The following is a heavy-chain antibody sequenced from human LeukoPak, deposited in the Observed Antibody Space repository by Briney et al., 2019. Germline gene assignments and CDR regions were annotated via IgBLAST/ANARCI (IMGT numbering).Heavy chain of an antibody. D-gene: IGHD2-15*01. Sequence: PSETLSLTCAVYSGSFNGYYWSWIRQPPGKGLEWIGEINHSGDTYYNPSLKSRLTVSVDTSKNQFSLKLNSVTAADTAVYYCARTLGHCSGGSCPPGYWGQGSLVTVSS. CDR2: INHSGDT. J-gene: IGHJ4*02. CDR3: ARTLGHCSGGSCPPGY. V-gene: IGHV4-34*01. CDR1: SGSFNGYY.